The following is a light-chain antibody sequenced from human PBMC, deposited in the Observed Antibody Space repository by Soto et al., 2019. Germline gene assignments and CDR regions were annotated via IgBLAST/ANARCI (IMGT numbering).Light chain of an antibody. Sequence: QSVLTQPASVSGSPGQSITISYTGTSGDVGAYNFVSWYQQHPGKAPKLIVYHVSDRPSGFSSRFSGSKSGNSASLTISGLHAEDEADYYCSSYAGSDTFVFGTGTKDPVL. CDR1: SGDVGAYNF. CDR2: HVS. J-gene: IGLJ1*01. CDR3: SSYAGSDTFV. V-gene: IGLV2-14*03.